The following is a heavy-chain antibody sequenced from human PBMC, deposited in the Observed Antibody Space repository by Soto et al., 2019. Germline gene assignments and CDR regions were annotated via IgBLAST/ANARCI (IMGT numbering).Heavy chain of an antibody. V-gene: IGHV5-10-1*01. CDR2: IDPSDSQT. J-gene: IGHJ4*02. CDR3: ARQIYDSDTGPNFQYYFDS. D-gene: IGHD3-22*01. Sequence: GESLKIACKGSGYIFAGYWITWVLEEPAKGLEWMGRIDPSDSQTYYSPSFRGHVTISVTKSITTVFLQWSSLRASDTAMYYCARQIYDSDTGPNFQYYFDSWGQGTPVTVSS. CDR1: GYIFAGYW.